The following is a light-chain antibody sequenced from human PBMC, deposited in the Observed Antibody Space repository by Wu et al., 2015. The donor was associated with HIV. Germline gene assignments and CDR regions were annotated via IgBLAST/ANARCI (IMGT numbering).Light chain of an antibody. J-gene: IGKJ4*01. Sequence: ASEGDRVTITXRASQSISNLLAWYQQKPGKAPKLLIYKASSLESGVPSRFSGSGSGTEFTLTINSLQPDDFATYYCQRYDTSLLTFGGGTKVEIK. CDR1: QSISNL. CDR2: KAS. V-gene: IGKV1-5*03. CDR3: QRYDTSLLT.